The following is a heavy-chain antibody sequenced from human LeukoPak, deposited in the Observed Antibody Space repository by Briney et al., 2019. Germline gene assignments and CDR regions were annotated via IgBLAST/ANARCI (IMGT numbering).Heavy chain of an antibody. Sequence: SETLSLTCTVSGCSISSYYWSWIRQPPGKGLEWIGYIYYSGSTNYNPSLKSRVTISVDTSKNQFSLKLSSVTAADTAVYYCARHSGPEYFQHWGQGTLVTVSS. D-gene: IGHD1-26*01. V-gene: IGHV4-59*01. J-gene: IGHJ1*01. CDR3: ARHSGPEYFQH. CDR1: GCSISSYY. CDR2: IYYSGST.